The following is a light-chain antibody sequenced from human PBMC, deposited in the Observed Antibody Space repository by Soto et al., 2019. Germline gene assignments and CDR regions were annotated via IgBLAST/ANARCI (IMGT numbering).Light chain of an antibody. CDR1: QVINNY. CDR2: DTS. J-gene: IGKJ4*01. Sequence: DIQMTQSPSSLSASVGDRVTITCKATQVINNYLNWYQQTSGKAPKLLISDTSILETGVPSRFSGSGSCTEFTCTISNLQPADVATDYCHQVHNLPLAFGGGTKVEIK. V-gene: IGKV1-33*01. CDR3: HQVHNLPLA.